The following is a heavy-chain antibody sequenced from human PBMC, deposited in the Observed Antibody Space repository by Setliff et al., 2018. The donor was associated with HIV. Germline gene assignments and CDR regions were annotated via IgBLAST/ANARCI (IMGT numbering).Heavy chain of an antibody. CDR2: IYYSGST. V-gene: IGHV4-39*07. D-gene: IGHD3-10*02. J-gene: IGHJ4*02. CDR3: ARGLSFYVPGGFDY. CDR1: GGSISSSSYY. Sequence: NPSETLSLTCTVSGGSISSSSYYWGWIRQPPGKGLEWIGSIYYSGSTNYNPSLKSRVTISVDTSKNQFSLKLSPVTAADTAVYYCARGLSFYVPGGFDYWGQGTLVTVSS.